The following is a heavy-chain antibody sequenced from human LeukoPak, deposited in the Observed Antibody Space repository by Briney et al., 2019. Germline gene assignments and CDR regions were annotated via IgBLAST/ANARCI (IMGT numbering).Heavy chain of an antibody. D-gene: IGHD6-19*01. CDR3: AKDRSSGWSDY. Sequence: PGGSLRLSCAASGFTFSSYGMHWVRQAPGKGLEWVAVISYDGSNKYYADSVKGRFTISRDNSKNTLYLQMNSLRAEDTAVYYCAKDRSSGWSDYWGRGTLVTVSS. CDR2: ISYDGSNK. V-gene: IGHV3-30*18. J-gene: IGHJ4*02. CDR1: GFTFSSYG.